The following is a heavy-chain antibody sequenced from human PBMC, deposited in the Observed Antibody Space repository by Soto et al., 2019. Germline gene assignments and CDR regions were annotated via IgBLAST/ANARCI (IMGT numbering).Heavy chain of an antibody. CDR2: IYYSGST. V-gene: IGHV4-31*03. Sequence: PSETLSLTYTVSGGSISSGGYYWSWIRQHPGKGLEWIGYIYYSGSTYYNPSLKSRVTISVDTSKNQFSLKLSSVTAADTAVYYCARHNYDGSGYYYYYYGMDVWGQGTTVTVSS. D-gene: IGHD3-22*01. J-gene: IGHJ6*02. CDR3: ARHNYDGSGYYYYYYGMDV. CDR1: GGSISSGGYY.